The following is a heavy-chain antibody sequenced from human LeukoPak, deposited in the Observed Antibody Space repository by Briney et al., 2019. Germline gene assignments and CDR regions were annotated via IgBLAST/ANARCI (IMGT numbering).Heavy chain of an antibody. D-gene: IGHD3-3*01. CDR1: GFTFSSYA. CDR2: ISGSGGST. CDR3: ARIMEWLLKG. J-gene: IGHJ4*02. Sequence: GGSLRLSCAASGFTFSSYAMSWVRQAPGKGLEWVSAISGSGGSTYYADSVKGRFPISRDNSKNTLYLQMNSLRAEDTAVYYCARIMEWLLKGWGQGTLVTVSS. V-gene: IGHV3-23*01.